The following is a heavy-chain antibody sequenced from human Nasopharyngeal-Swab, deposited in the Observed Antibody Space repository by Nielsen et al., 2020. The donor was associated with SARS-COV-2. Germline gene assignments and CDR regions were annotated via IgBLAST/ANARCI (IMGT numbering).Heavy chain of an antibody. CDR1: GDSVPSNPAA. CDR2: TWYRSKWHY. Sequence: SQTLSLTCAISGDSVPSNPAAWSWIRQSPSRGLEWLGRTWYRSKWHYDYAESVKSRITINPDTTKNQFYLQLNSVTPEDTAVYYCARGSQGTRWSWGQGTLVTVSS. V-gene: IGHV6-1*01. D-gene: IGHD2-15*01. J-gene: IGHJ5*02. CDR3: ARGSQGTRWS.